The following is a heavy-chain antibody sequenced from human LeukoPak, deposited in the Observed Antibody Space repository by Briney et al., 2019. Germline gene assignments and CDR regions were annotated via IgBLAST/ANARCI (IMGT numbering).Heavy chain of an antibody. V-gene: IGHV3-7*01. D-gene: IGHD3-3*01. CDR3: ARGSVPDY. CDR1: GFTFSSYS. J-gene: IGHJ4*02. CDR2: IKQDGSEK. Sequence: GGSLRLSCAASGFTFSSYSMNWVRQAPGKGLEWVANIKQDGSEKYYVDSVKGRFTISRDNAKNSLYLQMNSLRAEDTAVYYCARGSVPDYWGQGTLVTVSS.